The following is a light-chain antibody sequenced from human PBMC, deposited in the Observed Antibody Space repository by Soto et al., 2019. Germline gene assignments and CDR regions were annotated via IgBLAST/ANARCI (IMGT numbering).Light chain of an antibody. Sequence: QSVLTQPPSVSEAPRQRVTISCSGSSSNIGNNAVSWYQQLPGKAPKLLIYYDDLLPSGVSDRFSGSKSGTTASLAISGLQSYYEADYYCAAWDDSLNGVVFGGGTKLTVL. CDR2: YDD. V-gene: IGLV1-36*01. CDR3: AAWDDSLNGVV. J-gene: IGLJ2*01. CDR1: SSNIGNNA.